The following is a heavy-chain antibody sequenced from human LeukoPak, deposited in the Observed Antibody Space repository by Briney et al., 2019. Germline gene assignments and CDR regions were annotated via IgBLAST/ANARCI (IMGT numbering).Heavy chain of an antibody. CDR2: IKKDGSEK. CDR3: ARDFDY. Sequence: GGSLRLSCAASGFTLSSYWMSWVRQAPGKGLEWVANIKKDGSEKYYVDSVKGRFTISRDNGKTSLYLQMNSLRAEDSAVYYCARDFDYWGQGTLVTVSS. CDR1: GFTLSSYW. J-gene: IGHJ4*02. V-gene: IGHV3-7*01.